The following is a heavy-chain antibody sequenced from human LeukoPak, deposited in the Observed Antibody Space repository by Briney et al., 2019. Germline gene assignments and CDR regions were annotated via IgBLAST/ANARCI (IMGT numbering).Heavy chain of an antibody. CDR1: GYTFTSYG. J-gene: IGHJ4*02. CDR2: ISAYNVNT. CDR3: ARGIRLLYYYDSSGYYYFDY. D-gene: IGHD3-22*01. V-gene: IGHV1-18*01. Sequence: ASVKVSCKASGYTFTSYGISWVRQAPGQGLEWMGWISAYNVNTNYAQKLQGRVTMTTDTSTSTAYMELRSLRSEDTAVYYCARGIRLLYYYDSSGYYYFDYWGQGTLVTVSS.